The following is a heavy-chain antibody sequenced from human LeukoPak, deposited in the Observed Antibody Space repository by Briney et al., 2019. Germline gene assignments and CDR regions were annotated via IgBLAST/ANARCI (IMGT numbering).Heavy chain of an antibody. CDR1: GYTFSSYS. CDR2: ISSSSSYI. J-gene: IGHJ4*02. V-gene: IGHV3-21*01. Sequence: GRSLRLSCAASGYTFSSYSMNWVRQAPGKGLEWVSSISSSSSYISYADSVKGRFTISRDNAKNSLYLQMNSLRAEDTAVYYCARDSDNEPLVPAAIGYWGQGTLVTVSS. CDR3: ARDSDNEPLVPAAIGY. D-gene: IGHD2-2*01.